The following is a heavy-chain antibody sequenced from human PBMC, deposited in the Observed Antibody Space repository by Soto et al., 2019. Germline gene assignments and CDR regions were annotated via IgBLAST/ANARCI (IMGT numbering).Heavy chain of an antibody. CDR3: ARDLEYQPQYP. V-gene: IGHV1-18*04. CDR1: CYCFNSYG. Sequence: ASGKTCSTASCYCFNSYGISWVRQAPEQGLEWMGWISAYNGNTNYAQKVQGRVTMTTDTSTSTAYMELRSMRSDDTAVYYCARDLEYQPQYPWGQGTLVPVSS. J-gene: IGHJ5*02. D-gene: IGHD2-2*01. CDR2: ISAYNGNT.